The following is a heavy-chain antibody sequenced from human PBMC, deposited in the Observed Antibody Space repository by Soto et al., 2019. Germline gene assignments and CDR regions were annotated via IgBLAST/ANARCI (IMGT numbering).Heavy chain of an antibody. V-gene: IGHV3-21*01. CDR3: ARGSVEQQLVPPTWYYYYGMDV. CDR2: ISSSSYI. Sequence: GGALRLSCAASGFTFSSYSMNWVRQAPGKGLEWVASISSSSYIYYADSVKGRCTIARDNAKNSLYVQMNSLRAEDTAVYYCARGSVEQQLVPPTWYYYYGMDVWGQGTTVTVSS. D-gene: IGHD6-13*01. CDR1: GFTFSSYS. J-gene: IGHJ6*02.